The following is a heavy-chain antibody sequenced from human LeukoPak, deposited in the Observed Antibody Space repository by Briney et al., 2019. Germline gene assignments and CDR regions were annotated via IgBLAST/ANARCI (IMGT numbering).Heavy chain of an antibody. V-gene: IGHV3-21*01. CDR2: ISSSSSYI. J-gene: IGHJ6*02. CDR3: ARDITHYDILTGHYYYYGMDV. CDR1: GFTFSSYS. D-gene: IGHD3-9*01. Sequence: GSLRLSCAASGFTFSSYSMNWVRQAPGKGLEWVSSISSSSSYIYYADSVKGRFTISRDNSKNTLYLQMNSLRAEDTAVYYCARDITHYDILTGHYYYYGMDVWGQGTTVTVSS.